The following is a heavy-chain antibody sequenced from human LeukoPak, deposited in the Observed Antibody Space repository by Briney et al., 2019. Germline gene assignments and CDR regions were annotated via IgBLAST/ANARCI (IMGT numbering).Heavy chain of an antibody. J-gene: IGHJ4*02. D-gene: IGHD1-26*01. V-gene: IGHV4-39*07. CDR2: IYYSGGT. Sequence: SETLSLTCTVSGGSISSSSYYWGWIRQPPGKGLEWIGSIYYSGGTYYNPSLKSRVTISVDTSKNQFSLKLSSVTAADTAVYYCARDSGSYFFYWGQGTLVTVSS. CDR3: ARDSGSYFFY. CDR1: GGSISSSSYY.